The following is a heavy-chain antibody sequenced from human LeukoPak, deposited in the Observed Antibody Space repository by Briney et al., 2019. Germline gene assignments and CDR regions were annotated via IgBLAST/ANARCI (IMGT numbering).Heavy chain of an antibody. V-gene: IGHV3-30*18. CDR3: AKDFRDGYNHPSYYFES. D-gene: IGHD5-24*01. CDR2: ISYDGSSE. Sequence: PGGSLRLSCAASGFTFSSYGMHWVRQAPGKGLEWVGVISYDGSSEYYADSVQGRFTVARDNSKNTMYLQMNSLRAEDTAVYYRAKDFRDGYNHPSYYFESWGQGTLVTVSS. J-gene: IGHJ4*02. CDR1: GFTFSSYG.